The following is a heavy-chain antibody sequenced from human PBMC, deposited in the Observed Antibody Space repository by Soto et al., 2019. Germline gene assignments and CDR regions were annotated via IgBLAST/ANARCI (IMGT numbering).Heavy chain of an antibody. CDR1: GYTFTSYA. V-gene: IGHV1-3*01. CDR2: INAGNGNT. CDR3: ARDRRGNDFWSGYYTRGNWFAP. J-gene: IGHJ5*02. Sequence: VASVKVSCKASGYTFTSYAMHWVRQAPGQRLEWMGWINAGNGNTKYSQKSQGRVTITRDTSASTAYMELSSLRSEDTAVYYCARDRRGNDFWSGYYTRGNWFAPWGQGTLVTVSS. D-gene: IGHD3-3*01.